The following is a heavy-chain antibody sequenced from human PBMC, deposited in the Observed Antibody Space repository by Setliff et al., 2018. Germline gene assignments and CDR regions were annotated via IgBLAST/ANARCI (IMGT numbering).Heavy chain of an antibody. J-gene: IGHJ5*02. Sequence: ASVKVSCKASGGTFSSYAISWVRQAPRQGLEWMGWISAYNGNTNYAQKLQGRVTMTTDTSTSTAYMELRSLRSDDTAVYYCARGYSSSWQSRMGFDPWGQGTLVTVSS. D-gene: IGHD6-13*01. V-gene: IGHV1-18*01. CDR1: GGTFSSYA. CDR3: ARGYSSSWQSRMGFDP. CDR2: ISAYNGNT.